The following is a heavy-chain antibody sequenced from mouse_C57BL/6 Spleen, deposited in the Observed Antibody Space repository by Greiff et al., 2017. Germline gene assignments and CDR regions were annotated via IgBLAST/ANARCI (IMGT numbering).Heavy chain of an antibody. V-gene: IGHV1-26*01. J-gene: IGHJ4*01. CDR2: INPNNGGT. CDR1: GYTFTDYY. CDR3: ARRSNHAYAMDY. D-gene: IGHD2-5*01. Sequence: EVQLQQSGPELVKPGASVKISCKASGYTFTDYYMNWVKQSHGKSLEWIGDINPNNGGTSYNQKFKGKATLTVDKSSSTAYMELRSLTSEDSAVYYCARRSNHAYAMDYWGQGTSVTVSS.